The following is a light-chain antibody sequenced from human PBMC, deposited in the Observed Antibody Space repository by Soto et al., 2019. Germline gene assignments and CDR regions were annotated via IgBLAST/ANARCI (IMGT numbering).Light chain of an antibody. CDR3: MPRLRSWT. V-gene: IGKV2-28*01. J-gene: IGKJ1*01. CDR2: LGS. CDR1: QSLLHSNGYNY. Sequence: DLVMTQSPLSLPVTPGEPASISCRSSQSLLHSNGYNYLDWYLQKPGQSPQLLCYLGSNRASGVPNSLSSSGSGTDFTMKISRVEAEDVEVYYCMPRLRSWTFGQGTKVEIK.